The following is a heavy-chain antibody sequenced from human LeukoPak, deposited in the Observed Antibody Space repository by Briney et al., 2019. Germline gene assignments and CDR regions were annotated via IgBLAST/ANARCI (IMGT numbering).Heavy chain of an antibody. D-gene: IGHD3-10*01. CDR3: ARAPHYYGSGLYNWFDP. V-gene: IGHV1-8*01. Sequence: GASVKVSCKASGYTFTSYDINWVRRATGQGLEWMGWMNPNSGNTGYAQKFQGRVTMTRNTSISTAYMELSSLRSEDTAVYYCARAPHYYGSGLYNWFDPWGQGTLVTVSS. CDR1: GYTFTSYD. CDR2: MNPNSGNT. J-gene: IGHJ5*02.